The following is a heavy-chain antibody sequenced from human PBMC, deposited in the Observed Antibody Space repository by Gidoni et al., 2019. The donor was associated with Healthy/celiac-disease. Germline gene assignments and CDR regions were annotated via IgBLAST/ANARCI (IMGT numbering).Heavy chain of an antibody. J-gene: IGHJ4*02. Sequence: QVQLQESGPGLVKPSGTLSLTCAVSGGSISSSNWWSGVRQPPGKGLEWIGEIYHSGSTNYNPSLNRRVTISVEKSKNQFSMKLSSGTAADTAVYYCARATRLGEVSLDYWGQGTLVTVSS. V-gene: IGHV4-4*02. CDR2: IYHSGST. CDR1: GGSISSSNW. CDR3: ARATRLGEVSLDY. D-gene: IGHD3-16*02.